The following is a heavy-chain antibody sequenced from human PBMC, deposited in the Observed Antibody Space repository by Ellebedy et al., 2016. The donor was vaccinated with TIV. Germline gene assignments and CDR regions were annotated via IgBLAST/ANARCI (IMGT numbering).Heavy chain of an antibody. CDR3: AGGPTNSGHADI. CDR1: GFSFSNYA. CDR2: ISYHGRYI. D-gene: IGHD2-15*01. J-gene: IGHJ4*02. V-gene: IGHV3-30*01. Sequence: PGGSLRLSCVASGFSFSNYAMHWVRQAPGKGLEWVAVISYHGRYIFYGDSLKGRFTISRDNSKNTLYLQMDSLRAEDTAVYHCAGGPTNSGHADIWGQGTLVTVSS.